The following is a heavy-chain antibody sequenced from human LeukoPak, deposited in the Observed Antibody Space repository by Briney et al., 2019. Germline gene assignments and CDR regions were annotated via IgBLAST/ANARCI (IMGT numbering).Heavy chain of an antibody. J-gene: IGHJ4*02. CDR2: ISSSGSTI. CDR3: ARVSYSRKVNHY. CDR1: GFTFSSYE. Sequence: PGGSLRLSCAASGFTFSSYEMNWVRQAPGKGLEWVSYISSSGSTIYYADSVKGRFTISRDNAKNSLYLQMNSLRAEDTAVYYCARVSYSRKVNHYWGQGTLVTVSS. D-gene: IGHD6-13*01. V-gene: IGHV3-48*03.